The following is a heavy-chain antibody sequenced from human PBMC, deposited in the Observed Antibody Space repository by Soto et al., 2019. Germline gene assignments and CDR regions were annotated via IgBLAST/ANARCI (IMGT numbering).Heavy chain of an antibody. CDR3: AKGPHSASGYYYMDV. Sequence: PGGSLRLSCAASGFTFSTYNMNWVRQAPGKGLEWISFIGSVSSPIYYADSVKGRFTISRDNAKDSLYLQMSSLRAEDTAVYYCAKGPHSASGYYYMDVWGKGTTVTAP. J-gene: IGHJ6*03. V-gene: IGHV3-48*01. CDR1: GFTFSTYN. D-gene: IGHD3-10*01. CDR2: IGSVSSPI.